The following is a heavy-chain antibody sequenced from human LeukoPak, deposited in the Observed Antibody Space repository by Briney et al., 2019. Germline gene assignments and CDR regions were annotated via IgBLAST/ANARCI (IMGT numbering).Heavy chain of an antibody. CDR3: ARDRAARHFDY. V-gene: IGHV3-7*01. Sequence: GGSLRLCCAASGFTFSSYWMSWVRQAPGKGLEWVANIKQDGSEKYYVDSVKGRFTISRDNAKNSLYLQMNSLRAEDTAVYYCARDRAARHFDYWGQGTLVTVSS. CDR1: GFTFSSYW. D-gene: IGHD6-6*01. J-gene: IGHJ4*02. CDR2: IKQDGSEK.